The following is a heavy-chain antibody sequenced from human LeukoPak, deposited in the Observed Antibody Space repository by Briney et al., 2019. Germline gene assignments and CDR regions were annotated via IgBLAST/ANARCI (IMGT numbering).Heavy chain of an antibody. D-gene: IGHD3-3*01. CDR1: GFTFSSYA. CDR3: ARDGTVPDFWSGSRSGMDV. CDR2: ISYDGSNK. V-gene: IGHV3-30-3*01. J-gene: IGHJ6*02. Sequence: GGSLRLSCAASGFTFSSYAMHWARQAPGKGLEWVAVISYDGSNKYYADSVKGRFTISRDNSKNTLYLQMNSLRAEDTAVYYCARDGTVPDFWSGSRSGMDVWGQGTTVTVSS.